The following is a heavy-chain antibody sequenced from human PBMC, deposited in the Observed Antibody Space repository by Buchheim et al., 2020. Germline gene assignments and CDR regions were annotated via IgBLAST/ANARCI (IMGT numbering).Heavy chain of an antibody. Sequence: QVQLVESGGGVVQPGRSLRLSCAASGFTFSSYGMHWVRQAPGKGLEWVAVISYDGSNKYYADSVKGRFTISRDNSKNTLYLQMNSLRAEDTAVYYCAKDLRSGSYWDYYYYGMDVWGQGTT. J-gene: IGHJ6*02. CDR2: ISYDGSNK. D-gene: IGHD1-26*01. CDR3: AKDLRSGSYWDYYYYGMDV. V-gene: IGHV3-30*18. CDR1: GFTFSSYG.